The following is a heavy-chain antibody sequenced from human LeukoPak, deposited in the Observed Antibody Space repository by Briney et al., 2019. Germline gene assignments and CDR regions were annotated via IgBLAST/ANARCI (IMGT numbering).Heavy chain of an antibody. V-gene: IGHV1-8*01. CDR1: GYTFTSYD. CDR3: AREGGDYVYYYYYMDV. Sequence: ASVTVSCKASGYTFTSYDINSVRQAPGQGLEWMGWMNPNSGNTGYAQKLQGRVTMTRNTSISTAYMELSSLRSEDTAVYYCAREGGDYVYYYYYMDVWGKGTTVTVSS. J-gene: IGHJ6*03. CDR2: MNPNSGNT. D-gene: IGHD4-17*01.